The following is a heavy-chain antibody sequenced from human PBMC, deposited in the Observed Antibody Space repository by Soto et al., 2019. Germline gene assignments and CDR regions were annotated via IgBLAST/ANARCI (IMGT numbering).Heavy chain of an antibody. V-gene: IGHV3-33*01. CDR3: ARESNYDYAFDI. CDR2: IWYDGSNK. D-gene: IGHD3-3*01. Sequence: GGSLRLSCAASGFTFSSYGMHWVRQAPGKGLEWVAVIWYDGSNKYYADSVKGRFTISRDNSKNTLYLQMNSLRAEDTAVYYCARESNYDYAFDIWGQGTMVTVSS. J-gene: IGHJ3*02. CDR1: GFTFSSYG.